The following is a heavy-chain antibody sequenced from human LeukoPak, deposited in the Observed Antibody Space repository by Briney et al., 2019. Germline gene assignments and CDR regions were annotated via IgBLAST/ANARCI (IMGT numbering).Heavy chain of an antibody. Sequence: GGSLRLSCAASGFTFSGYAMSWVRQAPGEGLEWVSTVSGNGGTKYYVDSVKDRFTISRDNSKNTLYLQMNSLRAEDTAVYYCARQPARHLYNWFDPWGQGTLVTVSS. V-gene: IGHV3-23*01. J-gene: IGHJ5*02. CDR3: ARQPARHLYNWFDP. CDR2: VSGNGGTK. CDR1: GFTFSGYA. D-gene: IGHD2-2*01.